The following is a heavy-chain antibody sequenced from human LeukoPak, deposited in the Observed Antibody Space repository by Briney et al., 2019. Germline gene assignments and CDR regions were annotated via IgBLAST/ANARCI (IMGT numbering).Heavy chain of an antibody. D-gene: IGHD6-25*01. Sequence: GGSLRLSCAASGFTFSSYGMHRVRQAPGKGLEWVAVIWYDGSNKYYADSVKGRFTISRDNSKNTLYLQMNSLRAEDTAVYFCAKDAAKFDYFDYWGQGTLVTVSS. CDR2: IWYDGSNK. J-gene: IGHJ4*02. CDR3: AKDAAKFDYFDY. CDR1: GFTFSSYG. V-gene: IGHV3-33*06.